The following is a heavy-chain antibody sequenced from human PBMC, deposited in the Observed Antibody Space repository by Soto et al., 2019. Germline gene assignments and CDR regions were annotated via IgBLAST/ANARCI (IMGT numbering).Heavy chain of an antibody. Sequence: EVQLVESGGGLVKPGGSLRLSCAASGFTFSNAWMNWVRQAPGKGLEWVGRIRSKTDGGTTDYAAPVKGRFTISRDDSKNTMYLQMNSLETEDTAVYYCITDRSASHSFYTAFLYYWGQGTLVSVSS. CDR3: ITDRSASHSFYTAFLYY. CDR1: GFTFSNAW. J-gene: IGHJ4*02. V-gene: IGHV3-15*07. CDR2: IRSKTDGGTT. D-gene: IGHD3-10*01.